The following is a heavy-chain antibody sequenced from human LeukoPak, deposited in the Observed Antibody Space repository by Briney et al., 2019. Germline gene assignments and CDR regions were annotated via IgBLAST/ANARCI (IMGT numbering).Heavy chain of an antibody. D-gene: IGHD1-14*01. Sequence: GGSLRLSCGASELAFKNVWMSWVRQAPGKGLEWVGRISSKSDGGTTDYAAPVKGRFTISRDDSTNTLSLQLSGLKAEDTALYCCTAEPQGEGKFAFGLWGRGT. CDR1: ELAFKNVW. CDR2: ISSKSDGGTT. V-gene: IGHV3-15*01. CDR3: TAEPQGEGKFAFGL. J-gene: IGHJ4*02.